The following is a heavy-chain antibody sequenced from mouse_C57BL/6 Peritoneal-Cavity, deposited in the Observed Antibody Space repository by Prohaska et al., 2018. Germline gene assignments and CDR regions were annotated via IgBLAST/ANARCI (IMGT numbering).Heavy chain of an antibody. CDR1: VYTFPEYP. V-gene: IGHV9-2*01. CDR2: LITYSGEP. Sequence: QIQFVQSGPELKKPGETVKISCKASVYTFPEYPMHWVKQAPGKGFKWMCWLITYSGEPTYADDFKGRFAFSLETSYSIAYLQINNLNNQHKANYFSACLSASTHFAYRGQRTLVTVSA. CDR3: ACLSASTHFAY. D-gene: IGHD2-10*02. J-gene: IGHJ3*01.